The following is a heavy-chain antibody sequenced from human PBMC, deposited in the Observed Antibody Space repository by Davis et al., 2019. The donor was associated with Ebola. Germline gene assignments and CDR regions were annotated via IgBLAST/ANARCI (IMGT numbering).Heavy chain of an antibody. D-gene: IGHD2-2*02. Sequence: ASVKVSCKASGYTFTGYYMHWVRQAPGQGLEWMGWINPNSGGTNYAQKFQGRVTMTRDTSISTAYMELSRLRSDDTAVYYCVPLGYCSSTSCYTGDYWGQGTLVTVSS. J-gene: IGHJ4*02. CDR2: INPNSGGT. V-gene: IGHV1-2*02. CDR1: GYTFTGYY. CDR3: VPLGYCSSTSCYTGDY.